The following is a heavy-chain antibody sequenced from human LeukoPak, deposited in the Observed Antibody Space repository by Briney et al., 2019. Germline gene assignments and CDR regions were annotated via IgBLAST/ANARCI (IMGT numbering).Heavy chain of an antibody. CDR1: GCTFSSYD. D-gene: IGHD6-13*01. CDR3: ARDSLDTQPRQTAGDIFDY. Sequence: GGSLRLSCAASGCTFSSYDMHWVRQAPGKGLEWVAVMWFDGGNRYYADSVKGRFTISRDNSKNTLYLQLNSLRAEDTAVYYCARDSLDTQPRQTAGDIFDYWGQGTLVTVSS. CDR2: MWFDGGNR. V-gene: IGHV3-33*08. J-gene: IGHJ4*02.